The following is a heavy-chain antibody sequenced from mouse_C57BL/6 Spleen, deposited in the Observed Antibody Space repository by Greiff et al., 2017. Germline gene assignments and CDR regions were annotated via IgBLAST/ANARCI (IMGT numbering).Heavy chain of an antibody. CDR1: GYTFTSYW. J-gene: IGHJ2*01. CDR3: ARFYYGYDEDY. V-gene: IGHV1-50*01. Sequence: VQLQQPGAELVKPGASVKLSCKASGYTFTSYWMQWVKQRPGQGLEWIGEIDPSDSYTNYNQKFKGKATLTVDTSSSTAYMQLSSLTSEDSAVYYCARFYYGYDEDYWGQGTTLTVSS. D-gene: IGHD2-2*01. CDR2: IDPSDSYT.